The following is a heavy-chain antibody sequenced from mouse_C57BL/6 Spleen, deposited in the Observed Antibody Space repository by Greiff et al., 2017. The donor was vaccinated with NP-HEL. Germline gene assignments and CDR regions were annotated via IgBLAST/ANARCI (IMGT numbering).Heavy chain of an antibody. V-gene: IGHV1-59*01. D-gene: IGHD1-1*01. J-gene: IGHJ1*03. CDR2: IDPSDSYT. CDR3: ARSGNYYGSSSHWYFDV. CDR1: GYTFTSYW. Sequence: VQLQQPGAELVRPGTSVKLSCKASGYTFTSYWMHWVKQRPGQGLEWIGVIDPSDSYTNYNQKFKGKATLTVDTSSSTAYMQLSSLTSEDSAVYYCARSGNYYGSSSHWYFDVWGTGTTVTVSS.